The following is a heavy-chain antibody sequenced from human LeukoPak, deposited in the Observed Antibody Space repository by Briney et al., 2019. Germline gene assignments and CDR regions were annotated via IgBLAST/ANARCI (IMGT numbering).Heavy chain of an antibody. Sequence: ASVKVSCKASGYTFTGYYMHWVRQAPGQGLEWMGWISAYNGNTNYAQKLQGRVTMTTDTSTSTAYMELRSLRSDDTDVYYCARVTIITMVRGVPNWFDPWGQGTLVTVSS. CDR2: ISAYNGNT. CDR3: ARVTIITMVRGVPNWFDP. D-gene: IGHD3-10*01. V-gene: IGHV1-18*04. CDR1: GYTFTGYY. J-gene: IGHJ5*02.